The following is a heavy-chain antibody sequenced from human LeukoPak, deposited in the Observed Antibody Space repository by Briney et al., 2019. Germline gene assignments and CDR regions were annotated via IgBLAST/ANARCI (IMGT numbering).Heavy chain of an antibody. D-gene: IGHD2-2*01. J-gene: IGHJ2*01. Sequence: PSETLSLTCTVSGGSISSYYWSWIRQPPGKGLEWIACISYSGSTKYNPSLKSRVTISVDTSKNQLSLKLSSVTAADTAVYYCARDVVVVPAGRRYFDLWGRGTLVTVSS. CDR1: GGSISSYY. V-gene: IGHV4-59*01. CDR3: ARDVVVVPAGRRYFDL. CDR2: ISYSGST.